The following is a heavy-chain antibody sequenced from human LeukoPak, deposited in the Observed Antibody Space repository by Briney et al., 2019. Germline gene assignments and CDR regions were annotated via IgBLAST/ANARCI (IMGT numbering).Heavy chain of an antibody. J-gene: IGHJ4*02. CDR1: GFTFSSYA. CDR2: ISYVGSNK. CDR3: ARGSAYYSFDY. Sequence: GGSLRLSCAASGFTFSSYAMSWVRQAPGKGLEWVAVISYVGSNKYYADSVKGRFTISRDNSKNTLYLQMNSLRAEDTAVYYCARGSAYYSFDYWGQGTLVTVSS. D-gene: IGHD3-10*01. V-gene: IGHV3-30*04.